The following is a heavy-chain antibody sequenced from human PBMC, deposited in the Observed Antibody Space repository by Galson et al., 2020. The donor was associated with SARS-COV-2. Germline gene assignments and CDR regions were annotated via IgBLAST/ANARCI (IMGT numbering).Heavy chain of an antibody. CDR1: GDSIGSDY. J-gene: IGHJ5*02. V-gene: IGHV4-59*01. CDR3: AAGGRMSRVCLDA. Sequence: SETLSLTCTVSGDSIGSDYWNWMRQPPGKGLEWIAYIHKSGSTDYNPSLKSQVTISKDTSRNQFSLKLTSVTAADTAVYYCAAGGRMSRVCLDARGQGTPVTVST. CDR2: IHKSGST.